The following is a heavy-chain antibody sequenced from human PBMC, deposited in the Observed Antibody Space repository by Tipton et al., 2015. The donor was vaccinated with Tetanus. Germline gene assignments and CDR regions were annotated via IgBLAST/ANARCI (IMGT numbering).Heavy chain of an antibody. V-gene: IGHV4-39*01. J-gene: IGHJ6*02. D-gene: IGHD5-18*01. Sequence: TLSLTCTVSGGSISSSSYYWGWIRQPPGKGLEWIGSIYYSGSTYYNPSLKSRVTISVDTSKNQFSLKLSSVTAADTAVYYCVLAQDTATVYYYYGMDVWGQGTTVTVSS. CDR2: IYYSGST. CDR3: VLAQDTATVYYYYGMDV. CDR1: GGSISSSSYY.